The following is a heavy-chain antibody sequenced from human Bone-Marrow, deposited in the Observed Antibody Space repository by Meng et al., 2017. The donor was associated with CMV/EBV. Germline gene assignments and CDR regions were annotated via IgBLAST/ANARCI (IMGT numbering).Heavy chain of an antibody. CDR2: ISSSSSYI. CDR3: ARVSSSWYYYYGMDV. D-gene: IGHD6-13*01. V-gene: IGHV3-21*01. CDR1: GFTFSSYS. J-gene: IGHJ6*02. Sequence: GESLKISCAASGFTFSSYSMNWVRQAPGKGLEWVSSISSSSSYIYYADSVKGRFTISRDNAKNSLYLQMNSLRAEDTAVYYCARVSSSWYYYYGMDVWGQRTTVTVSS.